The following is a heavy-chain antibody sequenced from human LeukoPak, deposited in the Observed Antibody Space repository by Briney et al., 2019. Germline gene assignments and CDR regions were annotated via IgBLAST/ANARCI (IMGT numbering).Heavy chain of an antibody. J-gene: IGHJ4*02. Sequence: GGSLRLSCAGSGFIFSTYSMNWVRQAPGKGLEWVSSISSQSSYIHYADSVKGRFTISRDNAKNSLYLQMNSLRAEDTAIYYCTRVGYIDEGIDYWGQGTLVTVSS. V-gene: IGHV3-21*06. CDR2: ISSQSSYI. D-gene: IGHD5-24*01. CDR1: GFIFSTYS. CDR3: TRVGYIDEGIDY.